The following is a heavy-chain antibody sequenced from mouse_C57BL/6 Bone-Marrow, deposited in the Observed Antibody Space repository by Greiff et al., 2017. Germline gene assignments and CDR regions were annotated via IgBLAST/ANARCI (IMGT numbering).Heavy chain of an antibody. CDR3: ARDRRLRRVMDY. CDR1: GFTFSSYA. Sequence: EVKLVESGGGLVKPGGSLKLSCAASGFTFSSYAMSWVRQTPEKRLEWVATISDGGSYTYYPDNVKGRFTITRDNAKNNLYLQMSQLKSEDTAMYYCARDRRLRRVMDYWGQGTSVTVSS. J-gene: IGHJ4*01. CDR2: ISDGGSYT. D-gene: IGHD2-4*01. V-gene: IGHV5-4*01.